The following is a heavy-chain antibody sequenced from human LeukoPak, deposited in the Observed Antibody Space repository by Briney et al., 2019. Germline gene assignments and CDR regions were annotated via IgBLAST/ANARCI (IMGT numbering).Heavy chain of an antibody. CDR2: IRSKASGGSA. J-gene: IGHJ3*01. D-gene: IGHD4-17*01. CDR1: GFTSGDYA. Sequence: GGSLRLSCTASGFTSGDYAMSWVRQAPGPGLEWVGFIRSKASGGSAGYAASVKGRFTISRDDSKSIAYMQMNSLRAEDTSVYYCAKDPNGDYIGTFDGSGQGTMVTVSS. V-gene: IGHV3-49*04. CDR3: AKDPNGDYIGTFDG.